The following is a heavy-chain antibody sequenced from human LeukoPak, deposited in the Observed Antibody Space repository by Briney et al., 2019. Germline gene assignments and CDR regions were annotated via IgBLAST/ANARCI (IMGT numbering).Heavy chain of an antibody. D-gene: IGHD1-26*01. CDR2: ISAYNGNT. CDR1: GYTFTSFD. CDR3: ARVGYSGSYSDY. J-gene: IGHJ4*02. Sequence: ASVKVSCKASGYTFTSFDINWVRQATGQGLEWMGWISAYNGNTNYAQKLQGRVTMTTDTSTSTAYMELRSLRSDDTAVYYCARVGYSGSYSDYWGQGTLVTVSS. V-gene: IGHV1-18*01.